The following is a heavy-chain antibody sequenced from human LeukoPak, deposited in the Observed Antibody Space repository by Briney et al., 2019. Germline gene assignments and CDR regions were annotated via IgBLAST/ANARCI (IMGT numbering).Heavy chain of an antibody. Sequence: ETLSLTCTVSGGSISNYYWSWLRQPPGKGLEWIGHIYSSGSTNYNPSLRSRLTISVDTPTSQLSLKLTSVTAADTAVYYCARHKPTGSYPLELWGQGTLVTVSS. CDR3: ARHKPTGSYPLEL. J-gene: IGHJ4*02. CDR1: GGSISNYY. D-gene: IGHD3-10*01. CDR2: IYSSGST. V-gene: IGHV4-59*08.